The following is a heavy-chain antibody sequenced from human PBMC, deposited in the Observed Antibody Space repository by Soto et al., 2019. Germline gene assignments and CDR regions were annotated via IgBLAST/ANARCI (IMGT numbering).Heavy chain of an antibody. CDR3: ARNERDSSGWPNPFDY. CDR1: GGSISSGDYY. CDR2: IYYSGST. D-gene: IGHD6-19*01. Sequence: QVQLQESGPGLVKPSQTLSLTCTVSGGSISSGDYYWSWIRQPPGKGLEWIGYIYYSGSTYYNPSLKSRVTISVDTSKNQFSLKLSSVTAADTGVYYCARNERDSSGWPNPFDYWGQGTLVTVSS. V-gene: IGHV4-30-4*01. J-gene: IGHJ4*02.